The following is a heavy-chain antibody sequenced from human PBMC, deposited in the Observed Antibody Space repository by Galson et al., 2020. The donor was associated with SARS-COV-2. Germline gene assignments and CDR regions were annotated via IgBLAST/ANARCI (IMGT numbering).Heavy chain of an antibody. D-gene: IGHD1-1*01. Sequence: ASVKVSCKTSGYTFTIYDITWVRQAPGQGLEWMGWISAFNDDTSYTQNFQGRVTLTTDTSTSTAFMELESLRSEDSAVYYCARGTPTLSDCWGQGTLVTVSS. CDR1: GYTFTIYD. J-gene: IGHJ4*02. CDR3: ARGTPTLSDC. CDR2: ISAFNDDT. V-gene: IGHV1-18*04.